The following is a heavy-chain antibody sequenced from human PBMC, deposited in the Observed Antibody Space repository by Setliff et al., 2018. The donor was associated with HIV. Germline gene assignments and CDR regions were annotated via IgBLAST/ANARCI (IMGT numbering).Heavy chain of an antibody. V-gene: IGHV4-34*01. J-gene: IGHJ4*02. D-gene: IGHD3-10*01. CDR3: ARLGEFDGSGTSYHLGGYYYDY. CDR1: GYSISSGYY. Sequence: SETLSLTCAVSGYSISSGYYWTWIRQSPGKGLEWIGEISHGGGTSYNPSLQSRVTISLDTSKNQFSLKLTSVTAADTAVYYCARLGEFDGSGTSYHLGGYYYDYWGQGTLVTVSS. CDR2: ISHGGGT.